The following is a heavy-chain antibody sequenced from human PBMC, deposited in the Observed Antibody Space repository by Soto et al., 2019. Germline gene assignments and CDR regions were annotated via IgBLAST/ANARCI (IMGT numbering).Heavy chain of an antibody. Sequence: QSGGSLRLSCAASGFTFTNFVMNWVRQAPGKGLEWISAISGGGSTTYYADSVKGRFTISRDNSKNTLYLQMNSLRAEDTALYYCARAGDCDAGGCYDYWGQGTLVTVSS. CDR1: GFTFTNFV. D-gene: IGHD2-15*01. CDR2: ISGGGSTT. CDR3: ARAGDCDAGGCYDY. V-gene: IGHV3-23*01. J-gene: IGHJ4*02.